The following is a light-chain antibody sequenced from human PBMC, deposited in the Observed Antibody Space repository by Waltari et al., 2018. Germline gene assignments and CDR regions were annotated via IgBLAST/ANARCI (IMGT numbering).Light chain of an antibody. J-gene: IGLJ3*02. Sequence: QSALTQPASVSGSPGQSITISCTGTSSDVGFYNYVSWYQQHPGTAPKLMLYDVSERPSGVSNRSSGSKSGHAASLTSSGLQAEDEADYYCNAYAGSSSCVCGGGTKLTVL. CDR1: SSDVGFYNY. CDR2: DVS. CDR3: NAYAGSSSCV. V-gene: IGLV2-14*01.